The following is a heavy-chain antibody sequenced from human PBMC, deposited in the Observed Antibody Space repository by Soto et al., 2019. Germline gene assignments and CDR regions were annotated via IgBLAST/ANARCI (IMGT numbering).Heavy chain of an antibody. D-gene: IGHD6-6*01. Sequence: EVQLVESGGGLVQPGGSLRLSCAASGVTFSSYSMNWVRQAPGKGLEWVSYISSSSRTIYYADSVKGRFTISSDNAKNSLYLQMNSLRAEDTAVYYCARAPAIAARDYWGQGTLVTVSS. CDR3: ARAPAIAARDY. J-gene: IGHJ4*02. CDR2: ISSSSRTI. V-gene: IGHV3-48*01. CDR1: GVTFSSYS.